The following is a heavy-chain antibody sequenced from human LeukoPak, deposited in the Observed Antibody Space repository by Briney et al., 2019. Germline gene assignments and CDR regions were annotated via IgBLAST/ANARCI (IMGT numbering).Heavy chain of an antibody. Sequence: PSETLSLTCTVSGGTISSSSYYWVWLRQPPGKGLEWLGSIYYSGSTYYNPSLKSRVTISVDTSKNQFSLKLSSVTAADTAVYYCARPLLSSWYSPFDYWGQGTLVTVSS. CDR2: IYYSGST. V-gene: IGHV4-39*01. D-gene: IGHD6-13*01. CDR3: ARPLLSSWYSPFDY. CDR1: GGTISSSSYY. J-gene: IGHJ4*02.